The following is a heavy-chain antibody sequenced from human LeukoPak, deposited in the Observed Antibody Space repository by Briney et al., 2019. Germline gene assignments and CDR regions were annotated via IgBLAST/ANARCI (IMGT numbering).Heavy chain of an antibody. CDR1: GFTFSSYS. D-gene: IGHD6-6*01. CDR3: ARCGLDCYYGMDV. J-gene: IGHJ6*02. V-gene: IGHV3-21*01. Sequence: KTGGSLRLSCAASGFTFSSYSMNWVRQAPGKGLEWVSSISSSSSYTYYADSLKGRFTISRDNAKNSLYLQMNSLRAEDTAVYFCARCGLDCYYGMDVWGQGTTVTVSS. CDR2: ISSSSSYT.